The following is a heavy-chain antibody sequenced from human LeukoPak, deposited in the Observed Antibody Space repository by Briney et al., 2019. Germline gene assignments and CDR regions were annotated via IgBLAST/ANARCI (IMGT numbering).Heavy chain of an antibody. CDR1: GFTFSSYS. D-gene: IGHD3-3*01. Sequence: PGGSLRLSCAASGFTFSSYSMNWVRQAPGKGLEWIAYLSSSGSAFSYADSVKGRFTIARDSAKNSVYLEMNSLRADDTAVYYCARSARLMKGVVEVTALDDWGQGTLVTVSS. CDR3: ARSARLMKGVVEVTALDD. V-gene: IGHV3-48*04. J-gene: IGHJ4*02. CDR2: LSSSGSAF.